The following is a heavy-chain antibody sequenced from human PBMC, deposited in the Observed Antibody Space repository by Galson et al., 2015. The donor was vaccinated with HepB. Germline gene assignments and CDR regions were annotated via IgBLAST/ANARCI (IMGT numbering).Heavy chain of an antibody. CDR2: INPSGGNT. CDR1: GYTFTNYY. V-gene: IGHV1-46*03. Sequence: SVKVSCKASGYTFTNYYMHWVRQAPGQGLEWMGIINPSGGNTNYAQKFQGRVTLTRDRSTTTIYMELSSLGSEDTAVYYRVRDANWGSQDYFDYWGQGTLVTVSS. CDR3: VRDANWGSQDYFDY. D-gene: IGHD3-16*01. J-gene: IGHJ4*02.